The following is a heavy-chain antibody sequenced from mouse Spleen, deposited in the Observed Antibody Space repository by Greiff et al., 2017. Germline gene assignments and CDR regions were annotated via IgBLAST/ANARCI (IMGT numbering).Heavy chain of an antibody. D-gene: IGHD1-2*01. CDR3: TRSDLRLRDYAMDY. V-gene: IGHV1S81*02. CDR2: INPSNGGT. CDR1: GYTFTSYY. Sequence: VQLVESGAELVKPGASVKLSCKASGYTFTSYYMYWVKQRPGQGLEWIGEINPSNGGTNFNEKFKSKATLTVDKSSSTAYMQLSSLTSEDSAVYYCTRSDLRLRDYAMDYWGQGTSVTVSS. J-gene: IGHJ4*01.